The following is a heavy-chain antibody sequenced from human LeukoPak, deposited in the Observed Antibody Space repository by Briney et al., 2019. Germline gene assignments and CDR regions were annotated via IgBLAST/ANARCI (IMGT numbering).Heavy chain of an antibody. J-gene: IGHJ3*02. CDR2: INPNSGGT. V-gene: IGHV1-2*02. CDR3: ARPLRDLDAFDI. CDR1: VYTFTGYY. Sequence: ASVKVSCKASVYTFTGYYMHWVRQAPGQGLEWMGWINPNSGGTNYAQKFQGRVTMTRDTSISTAYMELSRLRSDDTAVYYCARPLRDLDAFDIWGQGTMVTVSS.